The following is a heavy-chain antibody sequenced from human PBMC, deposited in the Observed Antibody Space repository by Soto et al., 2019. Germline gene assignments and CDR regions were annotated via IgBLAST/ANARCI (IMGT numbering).Heavy chain of an antibody. J-gene: IGHJ4*01. D-gene: IGHD4-17*01. CDR3: ARWWNADYGVSGDY. Sequence: SETLSLTCTVSGDSINSGGYYWSWIRQHPGKGLEWIGYIYYSGSTYYNPSLKSRVTISVDTSKIQFSLKLSSVTAADTAVYYCARWWNADYGVSGDYWGHGTLVTVSS. CDR2: IYYSGST. V-gene: IGHV4-31*03. CDR1: GDSINSGGYY.